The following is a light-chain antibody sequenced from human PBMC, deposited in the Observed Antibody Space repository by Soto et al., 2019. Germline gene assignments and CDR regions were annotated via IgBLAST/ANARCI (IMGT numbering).Light chain of an antibody. CDR2: EVS. CDR1: SSDVGGYKY. V-gene: IGLV2-14*01. Sequence: QSALTQPASVSGSPGQSITISCTGTSSDVGGYKYVSWYQEHPGKAPKLMIYEVSNRPSGISHRFSGSKSGNTASLTISGLQAEDEADYYCSSYTSRSTGVFGGGTKVTVL. CDR3: SSYTSRSTGV. J-gene: IGLJ3*02.